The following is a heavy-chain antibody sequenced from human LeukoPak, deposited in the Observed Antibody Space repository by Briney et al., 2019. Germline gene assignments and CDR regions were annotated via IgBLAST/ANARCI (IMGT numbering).Heavy chain of an antibody. Sequence: GGSLKLSCAASGFIFTDSAIHWVRQAAGQGLEWVGRIRTKTNSYAPASGASVKARFTISRDDSMNTAYLKMNSLKTEDTAVYHCTRFKQQLSTQGLEETYYYYMDVWGKGTTVTVSS. CDR3: TRFKQQLSTQGLEETYYYYMDV. D-gene: IGHD5/OR15-5a*01. V-gene: IGHV3-73*01. CDR1: GFIFTDSA. CDR2: IRTKTNSYAP. J-gene: IGHJ6*03.